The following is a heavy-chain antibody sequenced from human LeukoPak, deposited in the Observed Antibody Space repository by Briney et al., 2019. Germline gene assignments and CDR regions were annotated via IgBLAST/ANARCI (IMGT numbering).Heavy chain of an antibody. CDR1: GFTFSSYW. V-gene: IGHV3-74*01. CDR3: AKDRGRVHYYDSSGYYDY. Sequence: GGSLRLSCAASGFTFSSYWMSWVRQAPGKGLVWVSRINSDESSTSYADSVKGRFTISRDNAKNTLYLQMNSLRAEDTAVYYCAKDRGRVHYYDSSGYYDYWGQGTLVTVSS. D-gene: IGHD3-22*01. CDR2: INSDESST. J-gene: IGHJ4*02.